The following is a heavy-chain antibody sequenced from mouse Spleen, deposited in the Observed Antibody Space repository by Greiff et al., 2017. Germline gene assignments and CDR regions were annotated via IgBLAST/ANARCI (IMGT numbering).Heavy chain of an antibody. V-gene: IGHV1-15*01. Sequence: VQRVESGAELVRPGASVTLSCKASGYTFTDYEMHWVKQTPVHGLEWIGAIDPETGGTAYNQKFKGEAILTADKSSSTAYMELRSLTSEDSAVYYCTRPSPGYFDYWGQGTTLTVSS. CDR2: IDPETGGT. CDR1: GYTFTDYE. D-gene: IGHD4-1*01. J-gene: IGHJ2*01. CDR3: TRPSPGYFDY.